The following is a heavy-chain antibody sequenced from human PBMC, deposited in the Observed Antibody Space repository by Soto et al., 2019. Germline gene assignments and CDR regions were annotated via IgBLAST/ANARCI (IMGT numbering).Heavy chain of an antibody. CDR3: ARVSWREKYGMDV. Sequence: KPGGSLRLSCAASGFTFSDSYMSWIRQAPGKGLEWISYITFSGNTVYYADSLKGRFTTSRDNAKNSLYPQMNRLRAEDTAVYYCARVSWREKYGMDVWGQGTTVTVSS. J-gene: IGHJ6*02. V-gene: IGHV3-11*01. CDR2: ITFSGNTV. CDR1: GFTFSDSY.